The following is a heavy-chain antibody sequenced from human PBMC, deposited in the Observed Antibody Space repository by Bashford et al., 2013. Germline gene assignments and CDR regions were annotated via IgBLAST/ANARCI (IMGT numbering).Heavy chain of an antibody. V-gene: IGHV3-23*01. J-gene: IGHJ4*02. CDR3: AKDKPHDNIWGSNRDGLRYFDS. D-gene: IGHD3-16*02. CDR2: ITGSAGST. Sequence: VRQAPGKGLEWVSDITGSAGSTKYADSVKGRFTISRDNSKNTLYLQMNSLRAEDTAVYYCAKDKPHDNIWGSNRDGLRYFDSWGQGTLVTVSS.